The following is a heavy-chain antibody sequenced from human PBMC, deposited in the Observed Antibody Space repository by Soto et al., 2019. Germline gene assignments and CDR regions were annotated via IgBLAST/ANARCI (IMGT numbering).Heavy chain of an antibody. CDR3: ARALLIGT. Sequence: GVSLRLSCAASGFTFSNAWMSWVRQAPGKGLEWVANIKQDGSEKYYVDSVKGRFTISRDNAKNSLYLQMNSLRAEDTAVYYCARALLIGTWGQGTLVTVSS. J-gene: IGHJ5*02. V-gene: IGHV3-7*01. D-gene: IGHD2-8*01. CDR1: GFTFSNAW. CDR2: IKQDGSEK.